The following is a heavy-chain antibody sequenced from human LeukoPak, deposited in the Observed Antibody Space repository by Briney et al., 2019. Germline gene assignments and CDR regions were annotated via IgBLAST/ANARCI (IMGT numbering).Heavy chain of an antibody. D-gene: IGHD2-8*01. CDR2: ISVSGGTT. V-gene: IGHV3-23*01. CDR1: GFTFSSYA. CDR3: AKSTNFDY. Sequence: PGGSLRLSCGASGFTFSSYAMNWVRQAPGKGLEWVSSISVSGGTTYADSVKGRFTISRDNSKNTLYLQMNSLRAEDTAIYYCAKSTNFDYWGQGTLVTVPS. J-gene: IGHJ4*02.